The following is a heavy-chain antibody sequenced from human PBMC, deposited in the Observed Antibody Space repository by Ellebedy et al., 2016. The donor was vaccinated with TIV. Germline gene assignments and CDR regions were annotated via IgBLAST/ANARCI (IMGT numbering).Heavy chain of an antibody. CDR1: GGSISSYY. CDR3: ARDGYYDSSGYYNGDAFDI. CDR2: IYTSGST. D-gene: IGHD3-22*01. V-gene: IGHV4-4*07. Sequence: MPSETLSLTCTVSGGSISSYYWSRIRQPAGKGLEWIGRIYTSGSTNYNPSLKSRVTMSVDTSKNQFSLKLSSVTAADTAVYYCARDGYYDSSGYYNGDAFDIWGQGTMVTVSS. J-gene: IGHJ3*02.